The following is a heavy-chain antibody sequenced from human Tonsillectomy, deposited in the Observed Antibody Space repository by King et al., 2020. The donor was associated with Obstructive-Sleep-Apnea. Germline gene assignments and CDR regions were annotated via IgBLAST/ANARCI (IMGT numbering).Heavy chain of an antibody. CDR3: ARMKQGQQLNYYFHV. Sequence: VQLQESGPGLVKPSETLSLTCSVSGGSISSHDWSWLRQSPGKGVEWIGCIYGSGGTNYSPSLKTRVSISADPSRKQFTLRLRSVSDADTAVYYCARMKQGQQLNYYFHVWGQGTLVTVSS. D-gene: IGHD4-11*01. J-gene: IGHJ4*02. V-gene: IGHV4-59*11. CDR1: GGSISSHD. CDR2: IYGSGGT.